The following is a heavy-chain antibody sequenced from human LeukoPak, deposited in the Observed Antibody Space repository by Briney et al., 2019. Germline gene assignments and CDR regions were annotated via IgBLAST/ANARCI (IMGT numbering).Heavy chain of an antibody. J-gene: IGHJ4*02. V-gene: IGHV4-39*01. D-gene: IGHD2-2*01. CDR1: GGSISSSSYY. Sequence: SETLSLICTVSGGSISSSSYYWRWIRQPPGKGLEWNGSIYYSESTYNHPYLKSRVTISVYTSKNQFSLKLSSVTAADTAVYYCARHVGYCSSTSCHFDYWGQGTLVTVSS. CDR2: IYYSEST. CDR3: ARHVGYCSSTSCHFDY.